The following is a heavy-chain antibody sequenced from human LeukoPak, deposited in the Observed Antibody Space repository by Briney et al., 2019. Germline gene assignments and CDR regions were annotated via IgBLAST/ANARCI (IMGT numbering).Heavy chain of an antibody. Sequence: GGSLRLSCAASGFTFSNAWMSWVRQAPGKGLEWVGRIKSKTDGGTTDYAAPVKGRFTISRDDSENTLYLQMNSLKTEDTAVYYCTTTLVVPAADDAFDIWGQGTMVTVSS. CDR3: TTTLVVPAADDAFDI. D-gene: IGHD2-2*01. V-gene: IGHV3-15*01. CDR1: GFTFSNAW. J-gene: IGHJ3*02. CDR2: IKSKTDGGTT.